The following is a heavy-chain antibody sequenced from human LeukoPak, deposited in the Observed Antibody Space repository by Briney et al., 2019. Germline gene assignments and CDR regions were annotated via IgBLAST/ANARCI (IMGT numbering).Heavy chain of an antibody. V-gene: IGHV1-69*04. CDR1: GGTFSSYA. J-gene: IGHJ4*02. Sequence: GASVKVSCKASGGTFSSYAISWLRQAPGQGLEWMGRIIPILGIANYAQKFQGRVTITADKSTSTAYMELSSLRSEDTAVYYCFLWPTTYSSSGRWGQGTLVTVSS. D-gene: IGHD6-6*01. CDR3: FLWPTTYSSSGR. CDR2: IIPILGIA.